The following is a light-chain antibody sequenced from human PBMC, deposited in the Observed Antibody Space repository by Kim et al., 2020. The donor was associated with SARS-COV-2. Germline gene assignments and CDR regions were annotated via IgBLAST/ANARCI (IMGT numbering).Light chain of an antibody. CDR1: RLGERLGDKF. Sequence: SYELTQPPSVSVSPGQTATITCSGDRLGERLGDKFVCWYQQKPGQSPVLVIYQDSKRPSGIPERFSGANSGNTATLTISGTQAMDEADYYYQAWDSSTAWVFGGGTQLTVL. CDR3: QAWDSSTAWV. J-gene: IGLJ3*02. CDR2: QDS. V-gene: IGLV3-1*01.